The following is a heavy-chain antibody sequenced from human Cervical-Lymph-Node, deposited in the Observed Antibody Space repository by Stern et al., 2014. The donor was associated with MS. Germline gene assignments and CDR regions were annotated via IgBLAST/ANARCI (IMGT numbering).Heavy chain of an antibody. CDR3: ARAVRELGT. Sequence: EVQLVESGGGLVQPGISLRLPCAVSGFTFSNFWMTWVRQAPVTGLGWVAGIKNDGSEKSYVASVKGRFTISRDNAKNSLYLQMNSLRAEDTAVYYCARAVRELGTWGQGTLVTVSS. J-gene: IGHJ5*02. CDR2: IKNDGSEK. V-gene: IGHV3-7*01. CDR1: GFTFSNFW. D-gene: IGHD1-7*01.